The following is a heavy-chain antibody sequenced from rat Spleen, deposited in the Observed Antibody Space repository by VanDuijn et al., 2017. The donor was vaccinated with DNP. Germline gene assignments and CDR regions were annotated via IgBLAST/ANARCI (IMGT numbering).Heavy chain of an antibody. J-gene: IGHJ2*01. CDR1: GFNFNNYW. V-gene: IGHV5-25*01. D-gene: IGHD2-7*01. CDR2: ISTSGSRT. CDR3: ARLLAGRSYYFDY. Sequence: EVKLVESGGGLVQPGKSLKLSCAASGFNFNNYWMGWVRQAPKKGLEWVAAISTSGSRTYYRDSVKGRFTISRDNSKSTLYLQMNSLRSEDTATYYCARLLAGRSYYFDYWGQGVMVTVSS.